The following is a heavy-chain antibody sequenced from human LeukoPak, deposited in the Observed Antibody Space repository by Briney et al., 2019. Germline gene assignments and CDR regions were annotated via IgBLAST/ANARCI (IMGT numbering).Heavy chain of an antibody. Sequence: GRSLRLSCAASGFTFSTYAMHWVRQAPGKGLEWVAVISYDGSNKYYADSVKGRFTISRDISKNTLYLQMNSLRAEDRAMYYCSRDMSQSMDVWGKGTTVTVSS. D-gene: IGHD3-10*02. V-gene: IGHV3-30*04. J-gene: IGHJ6*04. CDR1: GFTFSTYA. CDR2: ISYDGSNK. CDR3: SRDMSQSMDV.